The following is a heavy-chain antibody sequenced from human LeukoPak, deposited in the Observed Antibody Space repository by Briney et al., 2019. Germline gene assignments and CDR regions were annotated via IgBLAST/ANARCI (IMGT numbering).Heavy chain of an antibody. J-gene: IGHJ4*02. CDR1: GFTFDDYA. V-gene: IGHV3-43*02. CDR3: AKVILPFTTVTTYFDY. D-gene: IGHD4-17*01. CDR2: ISGDGGST. Sequence: PGGSLRLSCAASGFTFDDYAMHWVRQAPGKGLEWVSLISGDGGSTYYADSVKGRFTISRDNSKNSLYLQMNSLRTEDTALYYCAKVILPFTTVTTYFDYWGQGTLVTVSS.